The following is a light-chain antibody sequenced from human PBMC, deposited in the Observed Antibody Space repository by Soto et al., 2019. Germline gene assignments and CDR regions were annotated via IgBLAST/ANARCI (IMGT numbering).Light chain of an antibody. J-gene: IGKJ2*01. CDR2: GAS. CDR1: RRINSE. Sequence: EIGRTQSPPTLSLSPGKGPALSCRPTRRINSELAWYQQKPGQPPRLLIYGASTRATGVPARFTGSESGSEFTLTISGLQSEDFAVYYCQQGHNWPLTFGQGTRLEI. V-gene: IGKV3-15*01. CDR3: QQGHNWPLT.